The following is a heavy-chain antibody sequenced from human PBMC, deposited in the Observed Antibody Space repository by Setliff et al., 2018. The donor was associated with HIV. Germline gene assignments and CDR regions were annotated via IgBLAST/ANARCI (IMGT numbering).Heavy chain of an antibody. V-gene: IGHV6-1*01. CDR2: TYYRSKWYF. J-gene: IGHJ4*02. D-gene: IGHD6-19*01. Sequence: SQTLSLTCAISGDSISSNNAAWNWIRQSPLRGLEWLGRTYYRSKWYFDYAVSVKSRIIINPDTSKNQFSLHLNSVTPEDTAVYYCARGSYGSVLLWGQGTLVTVSS. CDR3: ARGSYGSVLL. CDR1: GDSISSNNAA.